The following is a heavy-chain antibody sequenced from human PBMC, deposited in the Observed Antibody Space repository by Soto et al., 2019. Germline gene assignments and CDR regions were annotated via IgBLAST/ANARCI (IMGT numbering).Heavy chain of an antibody. CDR2: IKSKTDGGTT. CDR3: ITDDSSGWYDY. CDR1: GFTFINAW. Sequence: KPGGSLRLSCAASGFTFINAWMSWVRQAPGKGLEWVGRIKSKTDGGTTDYAAPVKGRFTISSDDSKNTLYLQMNSLKTEDTAVYYCITDDSSGWYDYWGQGTLVTVSS. D-gene: IGHD6-19*01. J-gene: IGHJ4*02. V-gene: IGHV3-15*01.